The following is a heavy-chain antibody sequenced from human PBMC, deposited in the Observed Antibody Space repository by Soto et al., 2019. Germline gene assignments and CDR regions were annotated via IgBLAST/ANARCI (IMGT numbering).Heavy chain of an antibody. CDR1: GFTFSSYA. Sequence: QVQLVESGGGVVQPGRSLRLSCAASGFTFSSYAMHWVRQAPGKGLEWVAVISYDGSNKYYADSVKGRFTISRDNSKNTLYMQMNSLRAEDTAVYYCARDLPAIAVAGLFDYWGQGTLVTVSS. CDR2: ISYDGSNK. J-gene: IGHJ4*02. V-gene: IGHV3-30-3*01. CDR3: ARDLPAIAVAGLFDY. D-gene: IGHD6-19*01.